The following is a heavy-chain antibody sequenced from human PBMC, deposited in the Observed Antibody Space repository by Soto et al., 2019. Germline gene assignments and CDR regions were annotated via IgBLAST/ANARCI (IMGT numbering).Heavy chain of an antibody. J-gene: IGHJ4*02. Sequence: SETLSLTCAVSGGSISSGNWWSWVRQPPGKGLEWIGEIYHSGSTNYNPSLKSRVTISVDKSKNQFSLKLSSVTAADTAVYYCARVALYSSGWYVFIWGQGTLVTVSS. V-gene: IGHV4-4*02. CDR3: ARVALYSSGWYVFI. CDR2: IYHSGST. D-gene: IGHD6-19*01. CDR1: GGSISSGNW.